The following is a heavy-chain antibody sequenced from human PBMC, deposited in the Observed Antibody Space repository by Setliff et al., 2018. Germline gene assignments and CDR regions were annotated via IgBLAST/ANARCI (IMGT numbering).Heavy chain of an antibody. V-gene: IGHV4-4*07. CDR3: AREQWLDPPGYYYMDV. Sequence: SETLSLTCTVSGGSISSYYWSWIRQPAGKGLEWIGHIYIGGSANYNPSLKSRVTMSIDTFKNQFSLKLNSVTAADMAVYYCAREQWLDPPGYYYMDVWAKGTTVTAP. CDR1: GGSISSYY. CDR2: IYIGGSA. J-gene: IGHJ6*03. D-gene: IGHD6-19*01.